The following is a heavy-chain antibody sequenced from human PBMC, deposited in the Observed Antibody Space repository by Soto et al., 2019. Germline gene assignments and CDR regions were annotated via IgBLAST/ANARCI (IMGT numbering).Heavy chain of an antibody. D-gene: IGHD6-19*01. J-gene: IGHJ5*02. CDR2: IIPIFGTA. CDR3: AREGHRPYSSGSNGYNWFHP. Sequence: SVKVSCKASGDTFSSYAISWVRQAPGQGLEWMGGIIPIFGTANYAQKFQCRVTITADESTSTAYMELSSLRSEDTAVYYCAREGHRPYSSGSNGYNWFHPWG. V-gene: IGHV1-69*13. CDR1: GDTFSSYA.